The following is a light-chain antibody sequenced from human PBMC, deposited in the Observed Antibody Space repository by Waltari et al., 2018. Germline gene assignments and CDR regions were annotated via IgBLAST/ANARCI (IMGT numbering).Light chain of an antibody. Sequence: QSALTQPASVSGSPGQSITISCTGTSSDVGGYNYVSWYQQHPGKAPKLMIYDFSKRPLGVSNRVSGSKSGNTASLTISGLQAEDEADYYCCSYAGSSTWVFGGGTKLTVL. CDR2: DFS. CDR3: CSYAGSSTWV. V-gene: IGLV2-23*02. J-gene: IGLJ3*02. CDR1: SSDVGGYNY.